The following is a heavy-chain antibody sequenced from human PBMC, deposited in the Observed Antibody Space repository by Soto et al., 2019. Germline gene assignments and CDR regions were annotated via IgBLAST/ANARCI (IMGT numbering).Heavy chain of an antibody. CDR2: ISGSGGST. J-gene: IGHJ5*02. D-gene: IGHD3-22*01. CDR1: GFTFSSYA. Sequence: GGSLRLSCAASGFTFSSYAMSWVRQAPGKGLEWVSAISGSGGSTYYADSVKGRFTISRDNSKNTLYLQMNSLRAEDTAVYYCAKGGENYYDSSGYYGDWFDPWGQGTLVTVSS. V-gene: IGHV3-23*01. CDR3: AKGGENYYDSSGYYGDWFDP.